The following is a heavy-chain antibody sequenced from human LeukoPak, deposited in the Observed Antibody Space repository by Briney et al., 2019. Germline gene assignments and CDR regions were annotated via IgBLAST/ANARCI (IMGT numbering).Heavy chain of an antibody. D-gene: IGHD5-18*01. CDR1: GFTFSSYG. V-gene: IGHV3-33*01. J-gene: IGHJ4*02. CDR2: MWYDGSNK. CDR3: ARDRIQLMDY. Sequence: GGSLRLSCAASGFTFSSYGMHWVRQAPGKGLEWVAVMWYDGSNKYYADSVKGRFTISRDNSENTLYLQMSSLRAEDTAVYYCARDRIQLMDYWGQGTLVTVSS.